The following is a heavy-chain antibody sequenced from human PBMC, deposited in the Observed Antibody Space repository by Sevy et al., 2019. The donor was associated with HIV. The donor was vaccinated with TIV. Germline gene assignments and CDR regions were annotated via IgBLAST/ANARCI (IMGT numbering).Heavy chain of an antibody. D-gene: IGHD3-10*01. CDR3: ARVVAYVSGNYYKYYYALDV. CDR1: GFSFNSYD. V-gene: IGHV3-21*01. Sequence: GGSLRLSCAASGFSFNSYDMNWVRQAPGKGLEWVSSISSVSTIIYYGDSVRGRFSISRDNAKKSLYLQMNNLRVEDTAVYYCARVVAYVSGNYYKYYYALDVWGQGTTVTVSS. CDR2: ISSVSTII. J-gene: IGHJ6*02.